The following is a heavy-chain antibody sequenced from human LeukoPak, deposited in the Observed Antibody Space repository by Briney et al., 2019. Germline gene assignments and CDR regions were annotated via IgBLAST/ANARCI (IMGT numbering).Heavy chain of an antibody. J-gene: IGHJ4*02. CDR3: ARWPFGSSWYFDY. Sequence: GGSLRLSCAASRFTFSSYSMNWVRQAPGKGLEWVSYISSSSSTIYYADSVKGRFTISRDNAKNSLYLQMNSLRDEDTAVYYCARWPFGSSWYFDYWGQGTLVTVSS. CDR1: RFTFSSYS. CDR2: ISSSSSTI. V-gene: IGHV3-48*02. D-gene: IGHD6-13*01.